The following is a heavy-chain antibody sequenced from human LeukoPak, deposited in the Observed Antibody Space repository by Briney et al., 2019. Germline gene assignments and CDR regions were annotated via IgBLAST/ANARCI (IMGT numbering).Heavy chain of an antibody. D-gene: IGHD3-10*01. V-gene: IGHV3-7*01. Sequence: GVLRLSCAASGFTFSNSWMSWVRQAPERGLEWVANIKADGSQKDYVDSMKGRFTVSRDNAKNSVYLEMKSLRVEDTAIYYCARFTRSASYEVYWGQGTLVTVSS. CDR1: GFTFSNSW. CDR2: IKADGSQK. CDR3: ARFTRSASYEVY. J-gene: IGHJ4*02.